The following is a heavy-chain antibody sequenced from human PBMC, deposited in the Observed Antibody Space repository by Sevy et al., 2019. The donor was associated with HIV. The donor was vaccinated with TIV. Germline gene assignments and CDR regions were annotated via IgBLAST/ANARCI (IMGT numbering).Heavy chain of an antibody. CDR2: IYYSGST. V-gene: IGHV4-39*01. Sequence: SETLSLTCTVSGGSISSSSYYWGWIRQPPGKGLEWIGSIYYSGSTYYNPSLKSRVTISVDTSENQFSLKLNSVTAADTAVYYCARHSSGWYGVDYWGHGTLVTVSS. D-gene: IGHD6-19*01. J-gene: IGHJ4*01. CDR3: ARHSSGWYGVDY. CDR1: GGSISSSSYY.